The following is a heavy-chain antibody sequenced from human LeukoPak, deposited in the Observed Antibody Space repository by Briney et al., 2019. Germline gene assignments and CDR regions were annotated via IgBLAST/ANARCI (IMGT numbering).Heavy chain of an antibody. Sequence: GGSLRLSCAASGFTFSSYWMHWVRQAPGKGPVWVARTNRDGSSTAYADSVKGRFTISKDNAKNTLYLLMNSLRAEDTAVYYCARAVYGDPFDYWGQGTLVTVSS. CDR3: ARAVYGDPFDY. D-gene: IGHD4-17*01. CDR2: TNRDGSST. CDR1: GFTFSSYW. V-gene: IGHV3-74*01. J-gene: IGHJ4*02.